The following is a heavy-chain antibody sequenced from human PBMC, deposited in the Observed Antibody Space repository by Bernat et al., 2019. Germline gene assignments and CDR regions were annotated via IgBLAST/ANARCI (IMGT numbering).Heavy chain of an antibody. V-gene: IGHV1-2*06. J-gene: IGHJ4*02. CDR3: ARDSSGYSGYTDWVADY. D-gene: IGHD5-12*01. Sequence: QVQLVQSGAEVKKPVASVKVSCKASGYTFTDYYMHWVRQAPGQGLEWMGRINPNSGGTNYAQKFKGRVTMTRDTSISTAYMELSRLRSDDTAVYYCARDSSGYSGYTDWVADYWGQGTLVTVSS. CDR2: INPNSGGT. CDR1: GYTFTDYY.